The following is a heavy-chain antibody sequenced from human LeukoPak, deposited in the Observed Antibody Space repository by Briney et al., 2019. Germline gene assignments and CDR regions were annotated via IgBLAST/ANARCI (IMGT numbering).Heavy chain of an antibody. CDR1: GYTFTSHY. V-gene: IGHV1-46*01. Sequence: GASVKVSCKASGYTFTSHYMHWVRQAPGQGLEWMGIINPSGGSTSYAQKFQGRVTMTRDTSTSTVYMELSSLRSEDTAVYYCARRAVAGTTDPWGQGTLVTVSS. CDR3: ARRAVAGTTDP. D-gene: IGHD6-19*01. J-gene: IGHJ5*02. CDR2: INPSGGST.